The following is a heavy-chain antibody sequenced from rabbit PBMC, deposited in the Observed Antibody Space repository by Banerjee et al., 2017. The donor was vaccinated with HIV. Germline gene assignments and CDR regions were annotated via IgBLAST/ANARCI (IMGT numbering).Heavy chain of an antibody. D-gene: IGHD8-1*01. J-gene: IGHJ6*01. Sequence: QQQLEESGGDLVKPGASLTLTCTASGIDFSGYYYIYWVRQAPGKRPEWIGYIYTGSGGAVYASWVNGRFSISKTSSTTVTLQMTSLTAADTATYFCARWAGSTYYSLWGQGTLVTVS. CDR1: GIDFSGYYY. CDR3: ARWAGSTYYSL. CDR2: IYTGSGGA. V-gene: IGHV1S45*01.